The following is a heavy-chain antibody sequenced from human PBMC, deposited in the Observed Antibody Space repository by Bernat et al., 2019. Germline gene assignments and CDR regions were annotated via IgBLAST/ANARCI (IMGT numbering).Heavy chain of an antibody. V-gene: IGHV3-30-3*01. CDR2: ISYDGSNK. Sequence: QVQLVESGGGVVQPGRSLRLSCAASGFTFSSYAMHWVRQAPGKGLERVAVISYDGSNKYYADSVKGRFTISRDNSKNTLYLQMNSLRAEDTAVYYCARDISPSSGWYADYYYYYGMDVWGQGTTVTVSS. D-gene: IGHD6-19*01. J-gene: IGHJ6*02. CDR1: GFTFSSYA. CDR3: ARDISPSSGWYADYYYYYGMDV.